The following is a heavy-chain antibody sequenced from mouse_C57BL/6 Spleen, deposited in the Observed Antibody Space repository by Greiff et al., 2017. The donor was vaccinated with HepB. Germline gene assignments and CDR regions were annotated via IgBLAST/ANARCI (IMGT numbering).Heavy chain of an antibody. J-gene: IGHJ2*01. CDR3: AREGSSGPYYFDY. D-gene: IGHD3-2*02. CDR2: IYPGDGDT. CDR1: GYAFSSSW. V-gene: IGHV1-82*01. Sequence: QVQLQQSGPELVKPGASVKISCKASGYAFSSSWMNWVKQRPGKGLEWIGRIYPGDGDTNYNGKFKGKATLTADKSSSTAYMQLSSLTSEDSAVYFCAREGSSGPYYFDYWGQGTTLAVSS.